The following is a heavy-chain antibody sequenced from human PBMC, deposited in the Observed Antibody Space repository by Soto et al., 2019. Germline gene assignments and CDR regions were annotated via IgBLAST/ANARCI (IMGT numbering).Heavy chain of an antibody. CDR1: GYSFTSYW. D-gene: IGHD3-9*01. CDR2: IYPGDSDT. CDR3: ARHGRYFDWSTYYYYYYMDF. J-gene: IGHJ6*03. Sequence: GESLKISCKGSGYSFTSYWIGWVRQMPGKGLEWMGIIYPGDSDTRYSPSFQGQVTISADKSISTAYLQWSSLKASDTAMYYCARHGRYFDWSTYYYYYYMDFWGKGTTVTVSS. V-gene: IGHV5-51*01.